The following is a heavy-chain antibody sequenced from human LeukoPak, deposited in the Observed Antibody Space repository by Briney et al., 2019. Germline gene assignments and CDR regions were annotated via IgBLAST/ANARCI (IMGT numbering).Heavy chain of an antibody. CDR1: GFTFDDYA. Sequence: HPGGSLRLSCAASGFTFDDYAMHWVRHAPGKGLEWVSGISWNSGSIGYADSVKGRFTISRDNAKNSLYLQMNSLRAEDTALYYCAKDIGSIAAAVNAWGQGTLVTVPS. CDR3: AKDIGSIAAAVNA. D-gene: IGHD6-13*01. V-gene: IGHV3-9*01. CDR2: ISWNSGSI. J-gene: IGHJ5*02.